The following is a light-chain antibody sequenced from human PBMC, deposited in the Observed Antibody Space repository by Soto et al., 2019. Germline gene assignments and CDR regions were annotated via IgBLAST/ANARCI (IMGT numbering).Light chain of an antibody. CDR2: DAS. J-gene: IGKJ4*01. Sequence: EIVLTQSPGTLSLSPGERATLSCRASQTVRNNYLAWYQQKPGQAPRLLIYDASSRATGIPDRFSGGGSGTDFTLPISRLEPEDFAVYYCQLFSSYPLTFGGGTKVDIK. CDR3: QLFSSYPLT. V-gene: IGKV3-20*01. CDR1: QTVRNNY.